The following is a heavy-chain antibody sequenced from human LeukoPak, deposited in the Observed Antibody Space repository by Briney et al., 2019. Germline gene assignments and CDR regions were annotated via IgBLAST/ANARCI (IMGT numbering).Heavy chain of an antibody. Sequence: GGSLRLSCAASGFTFSTYAMHWVRQAPGKGLEWVAVISYDGSNKYYADSVKGRFTISRDNSKNTLYLHMNSLRAEDTAVYYCARDLAYYGSGSYYYWGQGTLVTVSS. V-gene: IGHV3-30-3*01. CDR3: ARDLAYYGSGSYYY. J-gene: IGHJ4*02. CDR1: GFTFSTYA. CDR2: ISYDGSNK. D-gene: IGHD3-10*01.